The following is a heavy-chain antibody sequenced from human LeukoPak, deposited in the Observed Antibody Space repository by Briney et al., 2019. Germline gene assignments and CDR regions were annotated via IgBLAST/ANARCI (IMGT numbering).Heavy chain of an antibody. V-gene: IGHV4-30-4*01. CDR3: ASVLVVVAATDIGWFDP. CDR1: GGSISSGDYY. Sequence: SETLSLTCTVSGGSISSGDYYWSWIRQPPGKGLEWIGYIYYSGSTYFNPSLKSRVTISVDTSKNQFSLKLSSVTAADTAMYYCASVLVVVAATDIGWFDPWGQGTLVTVSS. CDR2: IYYSGST. J-gene: IGHJ5*02. D-gene: IGHD2-15*01.